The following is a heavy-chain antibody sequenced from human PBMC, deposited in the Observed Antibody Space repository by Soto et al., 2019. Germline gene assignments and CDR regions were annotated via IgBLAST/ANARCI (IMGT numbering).Heavy chain of an antibody. J-gene: IGHJ4*02. Sequence: SETLSLTCTVSGGSISSYYWSWIRQPPGKGLEWIGYIYYSGSTNYNPSIKSRVTISVDTSKKQFSLTLSSVTAADTAVYYCAADSSGYYQFDYWGQGTLVTVS. CDR3: AADSSGYYQFDY. V-gene: IGHV4-59*08. D-gene: IGHD3-22*01. CDR2: IYYSGST. CDR1: GGSISSYY.